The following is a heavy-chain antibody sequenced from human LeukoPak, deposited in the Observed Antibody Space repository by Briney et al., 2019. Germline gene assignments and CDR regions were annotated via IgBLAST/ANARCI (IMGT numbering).Heavy chain of an antibody. Sequence: GSLRLSCAASGFTFSSNAMSWVRQAPGKGLEWVSVFSGGSTYYADSVKGRFTISRDNSKNTLYLQMNSLRAEDTAVYYCARADSSSWYGYFDYWGQGTLVTVSS. CDR2: FSGGST. D-gene: IGHD6-13*01. J-gene: IGHJ4*02. CDR3: ARADSSSWYGYFDY. CDR1: GFTFSSNA. V-gene: IGHV3-23*01.